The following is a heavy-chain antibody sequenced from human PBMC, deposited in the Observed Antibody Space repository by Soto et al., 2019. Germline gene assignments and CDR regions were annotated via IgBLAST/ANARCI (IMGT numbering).Heavy chain of an antibody. CDR2: IKQDGSEK. CDR1: GFTFSSYW. J-gene: IGHJ6*03. CDR3: AGSLHLSYCSGGSCYPAQQDYYYYYMDV. Sequence: GGSLRLSCAASGFTFSSYWMSWVRQAPGKGLEWVANIKQDGSEKYYVDSVKGRFTISRDNAKNSLYLQMNSLRAEDTAVYYCAGSLHLSYCSGGSCYPAQQDYYYYYMDVWGKGTTVTVSS. V-gene: IGHV3-7*01. D-gene: IGHD2-15*01.